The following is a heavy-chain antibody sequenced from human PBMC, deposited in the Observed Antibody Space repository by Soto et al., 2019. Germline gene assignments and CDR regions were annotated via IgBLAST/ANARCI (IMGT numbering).Heavy chain of an antibody. J-gene: IGHJ6*03. V-gene: IGHV1-8*01. CDR1: GSTFTSYD. CDR3: ARVVAEAGTNLYYYYYYMEV. D-gene: IGHD6-13*01. Sequence: SVNVSCNDSGSTFTSYDINWVRHSTGEGLELMGWMNPNSGNTGYAQKFQGRVTMTRNTSISTAYMELSSLRSEDTAVYYCARVVAEAGTNLYYYYYYMEVWGKGTTVPVSS. CDR2: MNPNSGNT.